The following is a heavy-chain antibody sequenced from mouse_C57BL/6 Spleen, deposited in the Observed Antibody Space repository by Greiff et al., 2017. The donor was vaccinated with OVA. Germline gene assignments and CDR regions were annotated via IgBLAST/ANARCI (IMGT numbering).Heavy chain of an antibody. CDR2: IYPGDGDT. D-gene: IGHD1-1*01. V-gene: IGHV1-82*01. CDR1: GYAFSISW. J-gene: IGHJ4*01. Sequence: HVQLQQSGPELVKPVASVRLSFQSSGYAFSISWMNWVTQRPGPGLAWIGRIYPGDGDTNYNGKFKGTATLTADKSSSTAYMQLSSLTSEDSAVYFCARDYGSSRYAMDYWGQGTSVTVSS. CDR3: ARDYGSSRYAMDY.